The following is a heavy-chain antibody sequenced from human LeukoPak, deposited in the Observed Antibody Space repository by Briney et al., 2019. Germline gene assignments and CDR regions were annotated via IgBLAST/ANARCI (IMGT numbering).Heavy chain of an antibody. D-gene: IGHD4-17*01. CDR1: GYNFPSYW. J-gene: IGHJ5*02. V-gene: IGHV5-10-1*01. Sequence: GAPLLISCKGSGYNFPSYWISWVRQMPGKGQEWMGRIDPSDSYTNYSPSFQGHVTISADKSISTAYLQWSSLKASDTAMYYCATSMEPTEGFDPWGQGTLVSVSS. CDR3: ATSMEPTEGFDP. CDR2: IDPSDSYT.